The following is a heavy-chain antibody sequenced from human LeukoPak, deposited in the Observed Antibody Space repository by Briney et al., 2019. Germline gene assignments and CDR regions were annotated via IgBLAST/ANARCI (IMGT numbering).Heavy chain of an antibody. D-gene: IGHD6-6*01. CDR1: GYSFAGYY. CDR3: ARASDYSTSSGCVP. V-gene: IGHV1-2*02. CDR2: INPNSGGT. J-gene: IGHJ5*02. Sequence: GASVKVSCKASGYSFAGYYMHWVRQAPGQGLEWMGWINPNSGGTDYAQKFQGRVTMTWDTSISAGYMELSGLRFDDTAVYYCARASDYSTSSGCVPWGQGSLVTVSS.